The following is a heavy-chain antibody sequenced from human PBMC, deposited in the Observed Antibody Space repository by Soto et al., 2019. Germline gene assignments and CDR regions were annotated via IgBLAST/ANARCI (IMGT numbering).Heavy chain of an antibody. J-gene: IGHJ4*02. Sequence: QVQLQESGPGLVKPSQTLSLTCNVSVGAITNDGYYWSWIRQHPGKALEWIGNIHYSGVTYYNPTLKGRAAISVDISKHQFSLKLNSVTAADTAVYYCARLDLCYDYWGQGILVTVSS. CDR3: ARLDLCYDY. CDR2: IHYSGVT. CDR1: VGAITNDGYY. V-gene: IGHV4-31*03. D-gene: IGHD2-15*01.